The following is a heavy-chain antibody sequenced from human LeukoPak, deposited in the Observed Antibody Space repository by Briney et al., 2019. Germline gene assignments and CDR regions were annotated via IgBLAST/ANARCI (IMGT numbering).Heavy chain of an antibody. V-gene: IGHV3-21*01. CDR1: GFTFSSYS. CDR2: ISSSSSYI. CDR3: ARAQMVYATLGYYYYGMDV. D-gene: IGHD2-8*01. J-gene: IGHJ6*02. Sequence: PGGSLRLSCAASGFTFSSYSMNWVRRAPGKGLEWVSSISSSSSYIYYADSVKGRFTVSRDNAKNSLYLQMNSLRAEDTAVYYCARAQMVYATLGYYYYGMDVWGQGTTVTVSS.